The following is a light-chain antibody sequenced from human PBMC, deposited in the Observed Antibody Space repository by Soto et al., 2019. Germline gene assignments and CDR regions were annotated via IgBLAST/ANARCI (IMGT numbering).Light chain of an antibody. CDR3: HHYNNWPQT. Sequence: EIVLTQSPATLSLSPGERATLSCRASQSVKTFLVWYQQRPGQAPRLLIYDASHRAAGIPARFSGSGSGTDFTLTINSLQSEDFAVYYGHHYNNWPQTFGQGTKVDIK. V-gene: IGKV3-11*01. CDR2: DAS. J-gene: IGKJ1*01. CDR1: QSVKTF.